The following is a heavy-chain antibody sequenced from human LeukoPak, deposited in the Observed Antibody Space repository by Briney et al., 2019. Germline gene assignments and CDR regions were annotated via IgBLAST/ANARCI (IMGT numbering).Heavy chain of an antibody. V-gene: IGHV4-39*07. Sequence: PSETLSLTCTVSGGSISSSSYYWGWIRQPPGKGLEWIGSIYYSGSTYYNPSLKSRVTISVDTSKNQFSLKLSSVTAADTAVYYCASIDYDYVWGSYRYNFDYWGQGTLVTVSS. CDR3: ASIDYDYVWGSYRYNFDY. D-gene: IGHD3-16*02. CDR1: GGSISSSSYY. CDR2: IYYSGST. J-gene: IGHJ4*02.